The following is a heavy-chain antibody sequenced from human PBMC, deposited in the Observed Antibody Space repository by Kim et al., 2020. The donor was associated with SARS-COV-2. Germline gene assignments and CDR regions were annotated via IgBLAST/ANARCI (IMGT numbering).Heavy chain of an antibody. J-gene: IGHJ6*02. Sequence: SVKVSCKASGGTFSSYAISWVRQAPGQGLEWMGGIIPIFGTANYAQKFQGRVTITADESTSTAYMELSSLRSEDTAVYYCARDAPTHSSSSDDYYYYYGMDVWGQGTTVTVSS. D-gene: IGHD6-13*01. CDR2: IIPIFGTA. CDR3: ARDAPTHSSSSDDYYYYYGMDV. V-gene: IGHV1-69*13. CDR1: GGTFSSYA.